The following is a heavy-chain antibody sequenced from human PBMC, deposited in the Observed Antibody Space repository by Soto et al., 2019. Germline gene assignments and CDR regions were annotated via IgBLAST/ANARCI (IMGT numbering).Heavy chain of an antibody. V-gene: IGHV4-34*01. CDR2: INHSGST. Sequence: ETLSLTCAVYGGSFSGYYWSWIRQPPGKGLEWIGEINHSGSTNYNPSLKSRVTISVDTSKNQFSLKLSSVTAADTAVYYCARSFYDFWSGYYTGSPSDYWGQGTLVTVSS. CDR3: ARSFYDFWSGYYTGSPSDY. CDR1: GGSFSGYY. D-gene: IGHD3-3*01. J-gene: IGHJ4*02.